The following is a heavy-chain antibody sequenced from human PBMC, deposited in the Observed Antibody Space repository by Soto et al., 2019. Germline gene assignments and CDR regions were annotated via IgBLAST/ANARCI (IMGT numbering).Heavy chain of an antibody. V-gene: IGHV1-69*13. Sequence: GASVKVSCKASGGTFSSYAINLVRQAPGQWLDWMGGIVPIFGTPNYAQKFQGRVTITADESTSTAYMELSSLRSEDTATYYCARNKAAATGPFDYWGQGTLVTVSS. D-gene: IGHD6-13*01. CDR3: ARNKAAATGPFDY. J-gene: IGHJ4*02. CDR2: IVPIFGTP. CDR1: GGTFSSYA.